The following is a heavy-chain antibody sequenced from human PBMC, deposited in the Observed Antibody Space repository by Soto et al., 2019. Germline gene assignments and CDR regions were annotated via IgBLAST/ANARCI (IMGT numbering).Heavy chain of an antibody. D-gene: IGHD3-3*01. V-gene: IGHV4-31*03. J-gene: IGHJ6*02. Sequence: SETLSLTCTVSGGSISSGCYYWSWIRQHPGKGLEWIGYIYYSGSTYYNPSLKSRVTISVDTSKNQFSLKLSSVTAADTAAYYCARGHSITIFGVDETNYYYYGMDVCGQGTTVTVSS. CDR2: IYYSGST. CDR1: GGSISSGCYY. CDR3: ARGHSITIFGVDETNYYYYGMDV.